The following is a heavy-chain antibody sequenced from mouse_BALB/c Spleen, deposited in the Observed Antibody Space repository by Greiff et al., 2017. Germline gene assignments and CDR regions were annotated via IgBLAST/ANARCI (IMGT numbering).Heavy chain of an antibody. V-gene: IGHV1-82*01. CDR1: GYAFSSSW. D-gene: IGHD3-2*01. Sequence: QVQLQQSGPELVKPGASVKISCKASGYAFSSSWMNWVKQRPGQGLEWIGRIYPGDGDTNYNGKFKGKATLTADKSSSTAYMQLSSLTSVDSAVYFCARGDSSGYHYAMDYWGQGTSVTVSS. CDR3: ARGDSSGYHYAMDY. J-gene: IGHJ4*01. CDR2: IYPGDGDT.